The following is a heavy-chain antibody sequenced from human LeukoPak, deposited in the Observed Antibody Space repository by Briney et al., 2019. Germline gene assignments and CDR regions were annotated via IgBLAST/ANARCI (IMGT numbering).Heavy chain of an antibody. CDR2: VSYSGNT. D-gene: IGHD2-2*01. CDR1: GVSINSTNYY. V-gene: IGHV4-39*07. CDR3: ARGGSEFVVVPAAKYWFDP. J-gene: IGHJ5*02. Sequence: SETLSLTCTVSGVSINSTNYYWGWIRLPPGMGLEWIGTVSYSGNTYYNPSLKSRVAISADTSKNQFSLKLSSVTAADTAVYYCARGGSEFVVVPAAKYWFDPWGQGTLVTVSS.